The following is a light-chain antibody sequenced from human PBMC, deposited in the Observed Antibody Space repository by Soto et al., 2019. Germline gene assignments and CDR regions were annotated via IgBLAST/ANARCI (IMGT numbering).Light chain of an antibody. V-gene: IGKV1-5*03. J-gene: IGKJ1*01. CDR1: QSISSW. Sequence: DIQMTQSPSTLSASVGDRVTITCRASQSISSWLAWYQQKPGKAPKLLIYKASSLESGVASRFRGSGSGTEFTLTISSLQPDEFATYYCQQYNSYSRTCGQGTKVEIK. CDR2: KAS. CDR3: QQYNSYSRT.